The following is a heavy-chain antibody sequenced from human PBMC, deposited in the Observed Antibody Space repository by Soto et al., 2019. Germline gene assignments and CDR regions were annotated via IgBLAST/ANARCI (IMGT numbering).Heavy chain of an antibody. D-gene: IGHD6-13*01. CDR2: IKVDGSEG. J-gene: IGHJ4*02. V-gene: IGHV3-7*03. CDR1: GFTFSSYW. CDR3: ARAVKLAVPAATGYFDF. Sequence: EVQLVESGGKLVQPGGSLRLSCEASGFTFSSYWMSWVRRAPGKGLEWVANIKVDGSEGYYVDSVMGRFTISRDNAQNSLFLQMDSLIAEDTAMYYCARAVKLAVPAATGYFDFWGQGTLVTVSS.